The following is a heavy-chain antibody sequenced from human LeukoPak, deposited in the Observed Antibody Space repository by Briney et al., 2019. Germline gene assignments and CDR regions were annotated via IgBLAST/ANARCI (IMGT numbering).Heavy chain of an antibody. CDR2: IRYDGSNK. D-gene: IGHD3-22*01. Sequence: GGSLRLSCAASGFTFSSYGMHWVRQAPGKGLEWVAFIRYDGSNKYYADSVKGRFTISRGNSKNTLYLQMNSLRAEDTAVYYCAKEKYYDSSGPWGYWGQGTLVTVSS. CDR1: GFTFSSYG. J-gene: IGHJ4*02. V-gene: IGHV3-30*02. CDR3: AKEKYYDSSGPWGY.